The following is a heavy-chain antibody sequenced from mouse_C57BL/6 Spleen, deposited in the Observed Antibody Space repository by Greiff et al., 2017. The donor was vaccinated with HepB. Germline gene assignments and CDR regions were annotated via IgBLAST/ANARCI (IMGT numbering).Heavy chain of an antibody. CDR1: GFTFSDYG. CDR2: ISSGSSTI. V-gene: IGHV5-17*01. Sequence: EVQLMESGGGLVKPGGSLKLSCAASGFTFSDYGMHWVRQAPEKGLEWVAYISSGSSTIYYADTVKGRFTISRDNAKNTLFLQMTSLRSEDTAMYYCARGGASYAMDYWGQGTSVTVSS. CDR3: ARGGASYAMDY. J-gene: IGHJ4*01. D-gene: IGHD6-1*01.